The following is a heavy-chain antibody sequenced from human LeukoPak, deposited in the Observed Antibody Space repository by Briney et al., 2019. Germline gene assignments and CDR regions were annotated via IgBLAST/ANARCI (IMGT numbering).Heavy chain of an antibody. CDR3: ARPGTTGWYPH. D-gene: IGHD6-19*01. Sequence: SDTQSHNRTVYGGTISFSTFYWAWIRQSPGKVLEWIGSIYYSGVTYYNPSLQSRLTVSVDTSKNQFSLHLTSVTAADTAVYFCARPGTTGWYPHWGQGTLVTVSS. CDR2: IYYSGVT. V-gene: IGHV4-39*01. J-gene: IGHJ4*02. CDR1: GGTISFSTFY.